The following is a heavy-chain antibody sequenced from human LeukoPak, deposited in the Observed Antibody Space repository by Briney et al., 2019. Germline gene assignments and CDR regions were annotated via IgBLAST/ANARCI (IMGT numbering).Heavy chain of an antibody. V-gene: IGHV1-69*06. D-gene: IGHD4-17*01. J-gene: IGHJ6*03. CDR2: IIPIFGTA. Sequence: SVKVSCKASGGTFSSYAISWVRQAPGQGLEWMGGIIPIFGTANYAQKFQGRVTITADKFTSTAYMELSSLRSEDTAVYYCARVPSQLTTVTAYHYYYYMDVWGKGTTVTVSS. CDR3: ARVPSQLTTVTAYHYYYYMDV. CDR1: GGTFSSYA.